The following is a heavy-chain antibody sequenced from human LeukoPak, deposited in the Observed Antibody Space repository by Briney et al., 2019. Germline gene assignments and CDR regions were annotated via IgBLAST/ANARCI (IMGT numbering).Heavy chain of an antibody. CDR3: AKDISGLVEGDY. CDR1: GFTFSSYA. J-gene: IGHJ4*02. CDR2: ISGSGGST. Sequence: GGSLRLSCAASGFTFSSYAMSWVRQAPGRGLEWVSAISGSGGSTYYADSVKGRFTISRDNSKNTLYLQMNSLRAEDTAVYYCAKDISGLVEGDYWGQGTLVTVSS. D-gene: IGHD3-3*01. V-gene: IGHV3-23*01.